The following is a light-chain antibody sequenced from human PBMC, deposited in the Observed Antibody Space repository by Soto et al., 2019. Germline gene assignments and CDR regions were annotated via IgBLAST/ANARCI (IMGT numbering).Light chain of an antibody. V-gene: IGKV1-5*01. CDR1: QSISSW. CDR2: AAS. Sequence: DIQMTQSPSTLSASVGDRVTITWRASQSISSWLAWYQQKPGEAPKLLIYAASNLQSGVPSRYSGSGSGTEFTLTISNLQPDDFATYYCQQYESYSPWTFGQGTKVDIK. J-gene: IGKJ1*01. CDR3: QQYESYSPWT.